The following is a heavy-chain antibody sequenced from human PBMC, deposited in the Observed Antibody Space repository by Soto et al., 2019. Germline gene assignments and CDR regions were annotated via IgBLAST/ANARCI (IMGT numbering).Heavy chain of an antibody. CDR1: GYTFTSYG. CDR3: ARDDPEYCSSTSCYRFPGMDV. CDR2: ISAYNGNT. D-gene: IGHD2-2*01. V-gene: IGHV1-18*01. Sequence: ASVKVSCTASGYTFTSYGISWVRQAPGQGLEWMGWISAYNGNTNYAQKLQGRVTMTTDISTSTAYMELRSLRSDDTAVYYCARDDPEYCSSTSCYRFPGMDVWGQGTTVTVSS. J-gene: IGHJ6*02.